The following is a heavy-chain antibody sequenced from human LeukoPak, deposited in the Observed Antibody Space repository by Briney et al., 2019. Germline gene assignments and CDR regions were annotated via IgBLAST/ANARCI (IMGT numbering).Heavy chain of an antibody. CDR2: IYHSGST. D-gene: IGHD3-10*01. J-gene: IGHJ5*02. Sequence: PSETLSLTCAVSGYFISSGYYWGWIRQPPGKGLEWIGSIYHSGSTYYNPSLKSRVTISVDTSKNQSSLKLSSVTAADTAVYYCARSGWFGWFDPWGQGTLVTVSS. V-gene: IGHV4-38-2*01. CDR3: ARSGWFGWFDP. CDR1: GYFISSGYY.